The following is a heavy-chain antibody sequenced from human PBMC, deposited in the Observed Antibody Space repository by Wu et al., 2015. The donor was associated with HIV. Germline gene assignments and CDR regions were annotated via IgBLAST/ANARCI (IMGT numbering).Heavy chain of an antibody. CDR3: ARDRLPGYTAMARYYMDV. CDR1: GGTFSSYA. D-gene: IGHD5-18*01. V-gene: IGHV1-69*12. CDR2: IIPIFGTA. J-gene: IGHJ6*03. Sequence: QVQLVQSGAEVKKPGSSVKVSCKASGGTFSSYAISWVRQAPGQGLEWMGGIIPIFGTANYAQKFQGRVTITADESTSTAYMELSSLRSEDTAVYYCARDRLPGYTAMARYYMDVWGKGTTVTVSS.